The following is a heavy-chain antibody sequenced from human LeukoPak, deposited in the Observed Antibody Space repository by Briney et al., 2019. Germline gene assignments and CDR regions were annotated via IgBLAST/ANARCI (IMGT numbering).Heavy chain of an antibody. J-gene: IGHJ4*02. CDR2: ISYDGSNK. CDR1: GFTFSSYG. Sequence: GGSLRLSCAASGFTFSSYGMHWVRQAPGKGLEWVAVISYDGSNKYYADSVKGRFTISRDNSKNTLYLQMNSLRAEDTAVYYCARGLPTLLFDYWGQGTLVTVSS. CDR3: ARGLPTLLFDY. D-gene: IGHD2-15*01. V-gene: IGHV3-30*03.